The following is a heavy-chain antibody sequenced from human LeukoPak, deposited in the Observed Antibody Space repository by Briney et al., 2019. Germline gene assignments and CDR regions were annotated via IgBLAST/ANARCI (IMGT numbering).Heavy chain of an antibody. CDR3: TKDRPGSAVTSPPLY. Sequence: PGGSLRLSCAASGFTFSSYSMNWVRQAPGKGLEWVSGISGSGGIRDYADSVKGRFSISRDDSKNTMYLQMTSLRVDDTAVYYCTKDRPGSAVTSPPLYWGQGTLVTVSS. J-gene: IGHJ4*02. V-gene: IGHV3-23*01. CDR2: ISGSGGIR. CDR1: GFTFSSYS. D-gene: IGHD4-17*01.